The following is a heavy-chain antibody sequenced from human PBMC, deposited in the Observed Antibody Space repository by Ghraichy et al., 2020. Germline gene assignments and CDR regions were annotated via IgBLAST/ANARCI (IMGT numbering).Heavy chain of an antibody. Sequence: GGSLRLSCAASGFSFSSYWMHWVRQAPGKGLVWVSRIKTDGSSTNYADSVKGRVTISRDNAKNTLYLQMNSLRTEDTAVYYCARYYGGGGMDVWGQGTTVTVSS. J-gene: IGHJ6*02. D-gene: IGHD4-23*01. V-gene: IGHV3-74*01. CDR1: GFSFSSYW. CDR2: IKTDGSST. CDR3: ARYYGGGGMDV.